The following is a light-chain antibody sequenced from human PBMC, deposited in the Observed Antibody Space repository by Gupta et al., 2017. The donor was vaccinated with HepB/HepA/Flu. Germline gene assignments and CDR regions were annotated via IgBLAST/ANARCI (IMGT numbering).Light chain of an antibody. CDR1: QSVSSN. CDR3: QQYNNWPLWT. J-gene: IGKJ1*01. CDR2: GAS. V-gene: IGKV3-15*01. Sequence: EIVMTQSPATLSVSPGERATLSCRASQSVSSNLAWYQQKPGQAPRLLIYGASTRATGIPARFRGSGSGKEFTLTISSLQSEDFAVYYCQQYNNWPLWTFGQGTKVEIK.